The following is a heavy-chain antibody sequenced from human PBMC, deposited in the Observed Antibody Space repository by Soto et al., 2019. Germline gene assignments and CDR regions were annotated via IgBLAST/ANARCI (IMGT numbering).Heavy chain of an antibody. CDR3: ARGPESGDF. V-gene: IGHV3-30*04. J-gene: IGHJ4*02. CDR1: GFTFSNFS. CDR2: ISYDGSEK. Sequence: QVQLVESGGGVVQPGRSLRLSCATSGFTFSNFSMHWVRQAPGKGLEWVAHISYDGSEKDYADSVKGRFTISRDNSDNTLFLQMNSLTSEDTGVYYCARGPESGDFWGQGTLVTVPS. D-gene: IGHD1-26*01.